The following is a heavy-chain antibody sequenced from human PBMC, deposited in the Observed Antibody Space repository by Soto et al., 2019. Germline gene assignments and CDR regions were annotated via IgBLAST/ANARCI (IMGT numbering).Heavy chain of an antibody. CDR1: GGSFSGYY. CDR3: ARGSPVKVLRFLEWPKTRYYGMDV. V-gene: IGHV4-34*01. CDR2: INHSGST. Sequence: SETLSLTCAVYGGSFSGYYWSWIRQPPGKGLEWIGEINHSGSTNYNPSLKSRVTISVDTSKNQFSLKLSSVTAADTAVYYCARGSPVKVLRFLEWPKTRYYGMDVWGQGTTVTVSS. D-gene: IGHD3-3*01. J-gene: IGHJ6*02.